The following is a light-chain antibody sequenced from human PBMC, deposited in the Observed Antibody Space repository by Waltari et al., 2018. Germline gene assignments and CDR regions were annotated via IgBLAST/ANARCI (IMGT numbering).Light chain of an antibody. CDR1: ALAKHF. Sequence: SYELRQPPSVSVSPGQTARITCSGDALAKHFGYWYQQRPGQAPVMVIYNDGERPSGIPERFSGSSSGTTVTLTIIGVQAEDEADYYCQSGDNGGGSPYVLFGGGTKVTVL. J-gene: IGLJ2*01. CDR2: NDG. CDR3: QSGDNGGGSPYVL. V-gene: IGLV3-25*03.